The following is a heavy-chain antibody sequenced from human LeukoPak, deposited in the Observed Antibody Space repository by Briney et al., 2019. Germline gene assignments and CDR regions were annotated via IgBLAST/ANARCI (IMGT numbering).Heavy chain of an antibody. CDR3: ARERAVAGLFDY. Sequence: GGSLRLSCAASGFTISTKYMSWVRQAPGKGLEWVSVIYSGGRTYYADSVKGRFTISGDNSKNTLYLQMNSLRSEDTAVYYCARERAVAGLFDYWGQGTLVTVSS. CDR1: GFTISTKY. D-gene: IGHD6-19*01. CDR2: IYSGGRT. V-gene: IGHV3-66*01. J-gene: IGHJ4*02.